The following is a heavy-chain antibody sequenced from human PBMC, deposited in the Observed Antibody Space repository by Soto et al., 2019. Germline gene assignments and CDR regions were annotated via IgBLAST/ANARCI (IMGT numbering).Heavy chain of an antibody. CDR1: GFTFSSYS. Sequence: GGSLRLSCAASGFTFSSYSMNWVRQAPGKGLEWVSYISSSSSTIYYADSVKGRFTISRDNAKNSLYLQMNSLRAEDTAVYYCARVPSYRSSWYFWFDPWGQGTLVTVSS. D-gene: IGHD6-13*01. CDR2: ISSSSSTI. CDR3: ARVPSYRSSWYFWFDP. J-gene: IGHJ5*02. V-gene: IGHV3-48*01.